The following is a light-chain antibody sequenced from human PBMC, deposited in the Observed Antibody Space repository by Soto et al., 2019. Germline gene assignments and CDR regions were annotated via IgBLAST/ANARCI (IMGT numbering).Light chain of an antibody. J-gene: IGLJ2*01. CDR3: GTWDISLTAGV. CDR2: DVS. Sequence: QSALTQPASVSGSPGQSITISCTGTSSDVGGYNYVSWYQQHPGKAPKLMIYDVSNRPSGVSNRFSGSKSGNTASLTISGLQAEDEAHYYCGTWDISLTAGVFGGGTKLTVL. CDR1: SSDVGGYNY. V-gene: IGLV2-14*01.